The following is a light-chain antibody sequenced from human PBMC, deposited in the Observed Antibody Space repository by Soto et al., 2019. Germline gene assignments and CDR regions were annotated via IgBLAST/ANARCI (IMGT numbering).Light chain of an antibody. CDR1: QSLLHSNGYNY. V-gene: IGKV2-28*01. CDR2: LGS. Sequence: DIVMTQSPLSLPVTPGEPASISCRSSQSLLHSNGYNYLDWYLQKPGQSPQLLIYLGSTRASGVPDRFSGSGSGTDFTLKITRVEAEDVGVYYCMQALQSRTFGQGTKVDIK. J-gene: IGKJ1*01. CDR3: MQALQSRT.